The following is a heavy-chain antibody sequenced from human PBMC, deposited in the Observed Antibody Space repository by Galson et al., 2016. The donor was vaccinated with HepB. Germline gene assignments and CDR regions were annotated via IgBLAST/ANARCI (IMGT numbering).Heavy chain of an antibody. CDR1: GFTFSGSG. CDR3: TSAFRDTAGDS. CDR2: IRSRANNYAI. D-gene: IGHD5-18*01. J-gene: IGHJ5*01. Sequence: SLRLSCAASGFTFSGSGIHWVRQAPGKGLEWVGRIRSRANNYAIAYAESVNGRFSIFRDDSKKMAYLQMNSLKIEDTAVYFCTSAFRDTAGDSWGRGTLVTVSS. V-gene: IGHV3-73*01.